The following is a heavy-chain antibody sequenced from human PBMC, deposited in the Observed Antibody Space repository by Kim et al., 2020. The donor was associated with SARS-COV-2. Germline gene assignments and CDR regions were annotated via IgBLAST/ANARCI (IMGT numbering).Heavy chain of an antibody. J-gene: IGHJ5*02. CDR1: GGSISSYY. V-gene: IGHV4-59*13. D-gene: IGHD1-26*01. CDR3: ARDFSFGASSSGSYYGWFDP. Sequence: SETLSLTCTVSGGSISSYYWSWIRQPPGKGLEWIGYIYYSGSTNYNPSLKSRVTISVDTSKNQFSLKLSSVTAADTAVYYCARDFSFGASSSGSYYGWFDPWGQGTLVTVSS. CDR2: IYYSGST.